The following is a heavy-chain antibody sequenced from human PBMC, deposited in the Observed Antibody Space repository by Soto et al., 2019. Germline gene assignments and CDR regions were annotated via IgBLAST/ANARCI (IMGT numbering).Heavy chain of an antibody. V-gene: IGHV1-69*13. CDR3: ACHWGNSLQSWLAP. D-gene: IGHD7-27*01. J-gene: IGHJ5*02. Sequence: SVKVSCNASAGTFPHYALSWVRQAPGQGRKWIGGINAVLAATAYAQKFQGSVAIIADEYPNTVYRELSSLRSEVTAVYYCACHWGNSLQSWLAPWGQCTLVKVSS. CDR2: INAVLAAT. CDR1: AGTFPHYA.